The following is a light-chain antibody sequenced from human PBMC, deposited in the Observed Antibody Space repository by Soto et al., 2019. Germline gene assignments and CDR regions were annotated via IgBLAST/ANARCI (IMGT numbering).Light chain of an antibody. Sequence: IVPSQSPATLSVSPGDTATLSCRANQSVSSNLAWYQQKPGQAPRLLIYGASTRATAIPARFSGSGSETDFTLTISGLQSEDSAVYFCQQYNNWPRTFGQGTKVDIK. V-gene: IGKV3-15*01. J-gene: IGKJ1*01. CDR1: QSVSSN. CDR3: QQYNNWPRT. CDR2: GAS.